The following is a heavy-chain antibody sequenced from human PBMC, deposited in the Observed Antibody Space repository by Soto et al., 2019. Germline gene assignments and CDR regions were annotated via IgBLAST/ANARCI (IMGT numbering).Heavy chain of an antibody. CDR2: ISYDGKNK. Sequence: PGGSLRLACAACGFTFRRYAMYWVRQAPGNGLEWVAVISYDGKNKYYADSVKGRVTISRDNSKNTVYLQMNSMGAEETALYYCARDCEDSTDYKNYYYFGMDVWGQGTTVPVSS. V-gene: IGHV3-30*04. CDR1: GFTFRRYA. D-gene: IGHD3-22*01. J-gene: IGHJ6*02. CDR3: ARDCEDSTDYKNYYYFGMDV.